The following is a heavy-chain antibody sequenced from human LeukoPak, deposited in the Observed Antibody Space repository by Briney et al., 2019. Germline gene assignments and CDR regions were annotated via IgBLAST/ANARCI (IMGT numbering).Heavy chain of an antibody. CDR3: AKICSYGPNDDY. CDR1: GGSFSNYY. J-gene: IGHJ4*02. CDR2: INHSGST. Sequence: PSETLSLTCAVYGGSFSNYYWSWIRQPPGKGLEWIGEINHSGSTNYNSSLKSRVTVSIDTSKTQISLNVTSVTAADTAVYYCAKICSYGPNDDYWGQGTLVTVSS. V-gene: IGHV4-34*01. D-gene: IGHD3-16*01.